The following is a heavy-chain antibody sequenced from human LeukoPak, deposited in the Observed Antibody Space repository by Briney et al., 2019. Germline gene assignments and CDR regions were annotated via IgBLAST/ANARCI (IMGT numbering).Heavy chain of an antibody. CDR1: GFTFSSYA. CDR3: ARGLRNWFDP. Sequence: GGSLRLSCAASGFTFSSYAMSWVRQAPGKGLEWVSGISGSGGSTYYADSVKGRFTISRDNAKNTLYLQMNSLRAEDTAVYYCARGLRNWFDPWGQGTLVTVSS. V-gene: IGHV3-23*01. CDR2: ISGSGGST. J-gene: IGHJ5*02.